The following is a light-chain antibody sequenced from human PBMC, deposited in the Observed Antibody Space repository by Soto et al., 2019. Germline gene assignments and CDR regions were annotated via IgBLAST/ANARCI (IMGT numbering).Light chain of an antibody. CDR2: AAS. V-gene: IGKV1-17*03. CDR1: QGIGNY. Sequence: DILMTQSPSAMSASVGDRVTITCRASQGIGNYLAWFQQKPGKVPQRLIYAASSLQSGVPSRFSGSGSGTEFTLTISSLQAEDFATYYCLQHNSYPHTFGQG. CDR3: LQHNSYPHT. J-gene: IGKJ2*01.